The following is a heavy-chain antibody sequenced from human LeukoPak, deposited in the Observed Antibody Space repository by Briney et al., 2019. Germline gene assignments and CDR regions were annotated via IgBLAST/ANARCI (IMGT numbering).Heavy chain of an antibody. CDR2: IKQDGGKK. CDR3: ARLGGSYYTY. V-gene: IGHV3-7*01. J-gene: IGHJ4*02. Sequence: GGSQRLSCVASGFAFSSYWMSWVRQAPGKGLEWVTNIKQDGGKKYYVDSVKGRFTISRDNAKNSLFLQMNSLRVEDTAVYYCARLGGSYYTYWGQGTLVTVSS. D-gene: IGHD1-26*01. CDR1: GFAFSSYW.